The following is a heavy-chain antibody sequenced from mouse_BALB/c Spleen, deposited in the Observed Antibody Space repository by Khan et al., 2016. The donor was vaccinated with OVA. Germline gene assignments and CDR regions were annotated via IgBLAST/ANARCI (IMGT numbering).Heavy chain of an antibody. CDR3: ARVYGGDFDY. CDR2: ISYSGNT. J-gene: IGHJ2*01. CDR1: GYSIPSDYA. D-gene: IGHD2-10*02. V-gene: IGHV3-2*02. Sequence: EVQLQESGPGLVKPSQSLSLTCTVTGYSIPSDYAWNWIRQFPGNKLEWMGYISYSGNTKYNPSLKSRISVTRDTSKTQFFLQLNSVTTEDTATYYCARVYGGDFDYWGQGTTLTVSS.